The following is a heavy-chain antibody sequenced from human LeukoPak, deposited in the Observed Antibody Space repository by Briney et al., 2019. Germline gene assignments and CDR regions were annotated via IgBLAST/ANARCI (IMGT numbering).Heavy chain of an antibody. CDR2: IYRDGDT. J-gene: IGHJ4*02. D-gene: IGHD6-19*01. CDR3: ARDAKEWQWLLDH. V-gene: IGHV3-53*01. Sequence: GGSLRLSCAASGFTVSSNYMSWVRQAPGKGLEWVSLIYRDGDTYYADSVKGRFTISRHNSKNTLYLQMNSLRAEDTAVYHCARDAKEWQWLLDHWGQGTQVTVSS. CDR1: GFTVSSNY.